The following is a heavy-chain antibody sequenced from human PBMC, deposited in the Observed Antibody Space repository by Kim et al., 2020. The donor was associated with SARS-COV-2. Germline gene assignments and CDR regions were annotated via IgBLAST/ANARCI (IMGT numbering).Heavy chain of an antibody. CDR3: ARSTTVTTVGYYGMDV. CDR1: GYSFTSYW. J-gene: IGHJ6*02. Sequence: GESLKISCKGSGYSFTSYWIGWVRQMPGKGLEWMGIIYPGDSDTRYSPSFQGQVTISADKSISTAYLQWSSLKASDTAMYYCARSTTVTTVGYYGMDVWGQGTTVTVSS. CDR2: IYPGDSDT. V-gene: IGHV5-51*01. D-gene: IGHD4-17*01.